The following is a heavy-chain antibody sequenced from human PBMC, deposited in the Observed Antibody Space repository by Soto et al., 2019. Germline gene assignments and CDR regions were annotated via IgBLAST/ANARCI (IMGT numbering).Heavy chain of an antibody. CDR2: ISGSGGST. D-gene: IGHD4-17*01. J-gene: IGHJ4*02. Sequence: EVQLLESGGGLVQPGGSLRLSCAASGFTFSSYAMSWVRQAPGKGLEWVSAISGSGGSTYYADSVKGRFTISRDNSKNTLYLQMNSLRAEDTAVYYCAKAVTLTRFPFVFFDYWGQGTLVTVSS. CDR1: GFTFSSYA. CDR3: AKAVTLTRFPFVFFDY. V-gene: IGHV3-23*01.